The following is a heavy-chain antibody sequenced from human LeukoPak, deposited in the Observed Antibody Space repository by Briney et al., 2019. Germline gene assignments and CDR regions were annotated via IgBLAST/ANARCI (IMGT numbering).Heavy chain of an antibody. J-gene: IGHJ4*02. V-gene: IGHV1-69*13. CDR1: GGTFSSYA. CDR3: ARGYSGSYYPGY. D-gene: IGHD1-26*01. Sequence: ASVKVSCKASGGTFSSYAISWVRQAPGQGLEWMGGIIPIFGTANYAQKFQGRVTITADESTSTAYMELSSLRSEDTAVYYCARGYSGSYYPGYWGQGTLVTVSS. CDR2: IIPIFGTA.